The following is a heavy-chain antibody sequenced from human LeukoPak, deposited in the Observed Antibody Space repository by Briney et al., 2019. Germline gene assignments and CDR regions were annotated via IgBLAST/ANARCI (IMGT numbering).Heavy chain of an antibody. CDR1: GFDLSDYY. V-gene: IGHV3-11*01. CDR3: ARRRDYFDY. J-gene: IGHJ4*02. Sequence: GGSLRLSCVVSGFDLSDYYMSWIRQAPGKGLEWISYISSSGGNIYFADSVKGRFTMSRDNARGSLYLQMNSLRADDTAIYCCARRRDYFDYWGQGTLVTVSS. CDR2: ISSSGGNI.